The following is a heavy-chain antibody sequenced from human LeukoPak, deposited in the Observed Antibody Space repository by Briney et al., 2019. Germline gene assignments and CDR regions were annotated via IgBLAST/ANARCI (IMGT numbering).Heavy chain of an antibody. CDR2: ISSSSSYI. CDR3: ARLADRGYSSYPDY. D-gene: IGHD5-12*01. V-gene: IGHV3-21*01. J-gene: IGHJ4*02. CDR1: GFTFSSYS. Sequence: PGGSLRLSCAASGFTFSSYSMNWVRQAPGKGLEWVSSISSSSSYIYYADSVKGRFTISRDNAKNSLYLQMNSLRAEDTAVYYCARLADRGYSSYPDYWGQGTLVTVSS.